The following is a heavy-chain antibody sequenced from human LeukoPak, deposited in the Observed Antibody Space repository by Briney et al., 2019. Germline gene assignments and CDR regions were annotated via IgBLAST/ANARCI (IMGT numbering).Heavy chain of an antibody. CDR2: INPSGGST. CDR3: ARGYCSSTSCYGDYYYYMDV. Sequence: ASVKVSCKASGYTFTSYYMHWVRQAPGQGLEWMGIINPSGGSTSYAQKFQGRVTMTTDTSTSTAYMELRSLRSDDTAVYYCARGYCSSTSCYGDYYYYMDVWGKGTTVTVSS. D-gene: IGHD2-2*01. V-gene: IGHV1-46*01. J-gene: IGHJ6*03. CDR1: GYTFTSYY.